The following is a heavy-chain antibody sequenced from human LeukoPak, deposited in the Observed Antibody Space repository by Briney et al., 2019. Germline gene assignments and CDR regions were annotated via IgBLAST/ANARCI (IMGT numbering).Heavy chain of an antibody. CDR2: IIPIFGTA. CDR3: AKRMAAAGEPFDY. J-gene: IGHJ4*02. Sequence: ASVKVSCKASGYTFSNYGISWVRQAPGQGLEWMGGIIPIFGTANYAQKFQGRVTITADESTSTAYMELSSLRSEDTAVYYCAKRMAAAGEPFDYWGQGTLVTVSS. V-gene: IGHV1-69*13. CDR1: GYTFSNYG. D-gene: IGHD6-13*01.